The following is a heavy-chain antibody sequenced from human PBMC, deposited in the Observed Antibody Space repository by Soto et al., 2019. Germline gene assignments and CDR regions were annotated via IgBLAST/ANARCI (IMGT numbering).Heavy chain of an antibody. Sequence: SETLCLTCPVSGASITTSSYHWGWFRQSPGKGLEWIGPTHYSGTTYYNPSLRSRVSISVDMANNQFSLNLSSVTAADTAAYYCARRPRANDYESWFAPWCQGTLVTAPQ. CDR2: THYSGTT. J-gene: IGHJ5*02. D-gene: IGHD4-17*01. V-gene: IGHV4-39*01. CDR1: GASITTSSYH. CDR3: ARRPRANDYESWFAP.